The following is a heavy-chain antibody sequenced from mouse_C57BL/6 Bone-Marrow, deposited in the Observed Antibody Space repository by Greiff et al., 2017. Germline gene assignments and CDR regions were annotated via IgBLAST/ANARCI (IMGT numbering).Heavy chain of an antibody. CDR3: ARVYGYDGAWFAY. CDR1: GFTFSSYA. CDR2: ISDGGSYT. D-gene: IGHD2-2*01. J-gene: IGHJ3*01. Sequence: EVMLVESGGGLVKPGGSLKLSCAASGFTFSSYAMSWVRQTPEKRLEWVATISDGGSYTYYPDNVKGRYTLSRDNAKNTLYLQMSHLKSEDTAMYYCARVYGYDGAWFAYWGQGTLVTVSA. V-gene: IGHV5-4*03.